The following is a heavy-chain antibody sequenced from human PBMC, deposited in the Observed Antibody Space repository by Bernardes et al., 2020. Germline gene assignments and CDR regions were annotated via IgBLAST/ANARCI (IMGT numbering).Heavy chain of an antibody. J-gene: IGHJ4*02. D-gene: IGHD3-22*01. CDR2: IWYDGSNK. Sequence: GGSLRLSCAASGFTFSSYGMHWVRQAPGKGLEWVAVIWYDGSNKYYADSVKGRFTISRDNSKNTLYLQMNSLRAEDTAVYYCARVRSLAAPSGFADYWGQGTLVTVSS. V-gene: IGHV3-33*01. CDR3: ARVRSLAAPSGFADY. CDR1: GFTFSSYG.